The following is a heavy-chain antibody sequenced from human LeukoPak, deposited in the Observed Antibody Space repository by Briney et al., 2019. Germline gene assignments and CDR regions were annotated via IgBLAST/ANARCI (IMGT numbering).Heavy chain of an antibody. J-gene: IGHJ6*02. CDR2: ITPIFGTA. V-gene: IGHV1-69*13. CDR3: ARDIGAARPRTGGYYGMDV. D-gene: IGHD6-6*01. Sequence: SVKVSCKASGGTFSSYAISWVRQAPGQGLEWMGGITPIFGTANYAQKFQGRVTITADESTSTAYMELSSLRSEDTAVYYRARDIGAARPRTGGYYGMDVWGQGTTVTVSS. CDR1: GGTFSSYA.